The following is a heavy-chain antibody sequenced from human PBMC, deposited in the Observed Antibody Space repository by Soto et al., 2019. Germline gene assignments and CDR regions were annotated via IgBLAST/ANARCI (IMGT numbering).Heavy chain of an antibody. CDR3: AKCAVLLTTSGGWCNWLDP. CDR2: ISADGAGT. J-gene: IGHJ5*02. Sequence: GGSLRLSCTGSEFTFNNYAMSWVRQAPGKGLEWVSGISADGAGTYYTESVKGRFTISRDNSKNTLYVQMHRLRAEDTAVYYCAKCAVLLTTSGGWCNWLDPWGQGTLVTVSS. D-gene: IGHD2-21*01. V-gene: IGHV3-23*01. CDR1: EFTFNNYA.